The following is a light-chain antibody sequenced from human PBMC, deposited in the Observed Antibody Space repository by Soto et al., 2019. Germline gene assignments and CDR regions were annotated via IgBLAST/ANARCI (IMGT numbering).Light chain of an antibody. Sequence: EIVVTQSPATLSVSPGERATLSCRASQSVSSNLAWYQQKPGQAPRLLIYDASNRATGIPARFSGSGSGTDFTLTISRLEPEDFAVYYCQQRSNWPPITVGQGTRREIK. CDR3: QQRSNWPPIT. CDR2: DAS. CDR1: QSVSSN. V-gene: IGKV3-11*01. J-gene: IGKJ5*01.